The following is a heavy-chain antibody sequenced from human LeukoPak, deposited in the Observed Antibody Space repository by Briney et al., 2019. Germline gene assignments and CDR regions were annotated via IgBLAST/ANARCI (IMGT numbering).Heavy chain of an antibody. V-gene: IGHV4-34*01. Sequence: SETLSLTCAVYGGSFSGYYWSWIRQPPGKGLEWIGEINHSGSTNYNPSLKSRVTISVDTSKNQFSLKLSSVTAADTAVYYCARGTSLIVATIYYYYYMDVWGKGTTVTVSS. J-gene: IGHJ6*03. CDR3: ARGTSLIVATIYYYYYMDV. CDR1: GGSFSGYY. CDR2: INHSGST. D-gene: IGHD5-12*01.